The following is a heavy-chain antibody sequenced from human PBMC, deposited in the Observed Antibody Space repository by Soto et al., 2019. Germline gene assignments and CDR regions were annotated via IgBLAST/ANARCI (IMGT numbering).Heavy chain of an antibody. CDR2: IYPGDSDT. Sequence: PGESLKISCKGSGYTFTNYWIGWVRQMPGKGLEWMGIIYPGDSDTKYNPSFQGQVTISADKSITTTYLRWTSLKASDTAIYYCAASIFYYGMDVWGQGTKVTVSS. CDR1: GYTFTNYW. J-gene: IGHJ6*02. CDR3: AASIFYYGMDV. V-gene: IGHV5-51*01.